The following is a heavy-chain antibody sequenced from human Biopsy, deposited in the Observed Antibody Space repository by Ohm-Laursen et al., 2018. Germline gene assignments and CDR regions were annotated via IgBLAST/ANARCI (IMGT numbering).Heavy chain of an antibody. D-gene: IGHD4-11*01. CDR2: IYYSVMT. J-gene: IGHJ6*02. Sequence: GTLSLTCAVSSKSISGNYWGWIRQPPGKGLEWIGHIYYSVMTNYNPSLQSRVSISVDTSRNQVSLTLSSVTAADTAVYYCARDSGILNYGNFKYYHYYGMDVWGQGTKVTVS. V-gene: IGHV4-59*01. CDR3: ARDSGILNYGNFKYYHYYGMDV. CDR1: SKSISGNY.